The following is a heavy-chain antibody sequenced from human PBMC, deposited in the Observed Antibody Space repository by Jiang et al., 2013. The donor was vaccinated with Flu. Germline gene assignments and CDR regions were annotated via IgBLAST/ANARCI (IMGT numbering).Heavy chain of an antibody. CDR2: STI. V-gene: IGHV3-11*01. CDR3: ARVDYGGPIERWFAFDI. D-gene: IGHD4-23*01. J-gene: IGHJ3*02. Sequence: STIYYADSVKGRFTISRDNAKNSLYLQMDSLRAEDTAVYYCARVDYGGPIERWFAFDIWGQGTMVTVSS.